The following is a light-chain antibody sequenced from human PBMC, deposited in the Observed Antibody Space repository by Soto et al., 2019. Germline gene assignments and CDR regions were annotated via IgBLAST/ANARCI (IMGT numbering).Light chain of an antibody. J-gene: IGLJ1*01. CDR2: KGT. CDR3: NSLSAAGTSYV. CDR1: SSDVGAYNS. Sequence: QSALAQPASVSGSPGQSITISCTGTSSDVGAYNSVSWYQQHPHRAPQVIIYKGTQRPSGVSNRFSGSTSGNAASLTISGLQAEDEAEYYCNSLSAAGTSYVFGTGTKVTVL. V-gene: IGLV2-14*02.